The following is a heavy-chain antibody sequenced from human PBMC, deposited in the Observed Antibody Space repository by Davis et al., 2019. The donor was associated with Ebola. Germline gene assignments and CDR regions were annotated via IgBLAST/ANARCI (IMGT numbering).Heavy chain of an antibody. Sequence: ASVKVSCKASGYIFTNHAMHWVRQAPRQRLEWMGWISTGNGNARYSQKFQGRVTITRDTSATTAYMELSSLRSEDTAVYYCARLGTSADYYAMDVWGQGTTVTVS. CDR2: ISTGNGNA. CDR3: ARLGTSADYYAMDV. CDR1: GYIFTNHA. V-gene: IGHV1-3*04. J-gene: IGHJ6*02.